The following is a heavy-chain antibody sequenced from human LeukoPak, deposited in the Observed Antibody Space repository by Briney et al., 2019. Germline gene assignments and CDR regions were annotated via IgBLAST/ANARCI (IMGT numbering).Heavy chain of an antibody. D-gene: IGHD5-18*01. V-gene: IGHV1-46*01. CDR1: AYTCTSYY. CDR3: ARVRGRGYSYGFRSDNWFDP. J-gene: IGHJ5*02. Sequence: ASVKVSCKASAYTCTSYYMHWVRQAPGQGLEWMGIINPSGGSTSYAQKFQGRVTMTRDTSTSTVYMELSSLRSEDTAVYYCARVRGRGYSYGFRSDNWFDPWGQGTLVTVSS. CDR2: INPSGGST.